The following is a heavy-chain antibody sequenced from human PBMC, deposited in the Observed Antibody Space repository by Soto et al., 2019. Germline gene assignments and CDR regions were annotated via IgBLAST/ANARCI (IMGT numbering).Heavy chain of an antibody. Sequence: PGESLKISCKGSGYSFTSYWISWVRQMPGKGLEWMGRIDPSDSYTNYSPSFQGHVTISADKSTSTAYLQWSSLKASDTAIYYCARIGYCSSTSCYTWFDPWGQGTLVTVSS. D-gene: IGHD2-2*02. V-gene: IGHV5-10-1*01. CDR1: GYSFTSYW. J-gene: IGHJ5*02. CDR3: ARIGYCSSTSCYTWFDP. CDR2: IDPSDSYT.